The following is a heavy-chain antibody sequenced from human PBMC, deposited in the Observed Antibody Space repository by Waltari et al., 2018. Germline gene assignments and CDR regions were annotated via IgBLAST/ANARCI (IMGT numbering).Heavy chain of an antibody. CDR3: ARLVGGSGGTVVNWFDP. D-gene: IGHD3-10*01. CDR1: GYTFTNYW. CDR2: IYPIYPDT. V-gene: IGHV5-51*01. Sequence: EVQLVQSGAEVKKPGESLKISCKGSGYTFTNYWIGWVRQMPGKGLEWMGIIYPIYPDTKYSPSFQGQVSISVDKSISTAYLQWSSLRASDTAMYYCARLVGGSGGTVVNWFDPWGQGTLVTVSS. J-gene: IGHJ5*02.